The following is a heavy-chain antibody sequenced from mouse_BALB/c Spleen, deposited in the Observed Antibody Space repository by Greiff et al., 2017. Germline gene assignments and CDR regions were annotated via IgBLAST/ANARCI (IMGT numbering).Heavy chain of an antibody. Sequence: VHVKQSGAELVKPGASVKLSCTASGFNFKDTYMHWVKQRPEQGLEWIGRIDPANGNTKYDPKFQGKATITADTSSNTAYLQLSSLPSEDTAVYDCAKWRSNADMDYWGQGTSGTVSS. J-gene: IGHJ4*01. CDR2: IDPANGNT. CDR1: GFNFKDTY. CDR3: AKWRSNADMDY. V-gene: IGHV14-3*02. D-gene: IGHD1-1*01.